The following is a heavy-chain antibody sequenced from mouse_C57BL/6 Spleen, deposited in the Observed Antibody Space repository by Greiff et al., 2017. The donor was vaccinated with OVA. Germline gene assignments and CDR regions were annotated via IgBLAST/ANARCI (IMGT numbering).Heavy chain of an antibody. CDR3: ARNHYTYAMDY. J-gene: IGHJ4*01. V-gene: IGHV2-2*01. D-gene: IGHD1-2*01. Sequence: VQLVESGPGLVQPSQCLSITCTVSGFSLTSYGVHWVRQSPGQGLEWLGVIWSGGSTDYNAAFISRLSISKDNSKSQVFFKMNSLQADDTAIYYCARNHYTYAMDYWGQGTSVTVSS. CDR1: GFSLTSYG. CDR2: IWSGGST.